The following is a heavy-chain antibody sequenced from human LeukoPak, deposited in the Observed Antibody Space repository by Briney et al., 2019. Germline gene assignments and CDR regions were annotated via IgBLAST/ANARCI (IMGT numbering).Heavy chain of an antibody. Sequence: PGGSLRLSCAASGFTFSSYAMHWVRQAPSKGLEWVAVISYDGSNKYYADSVKGRFTISRDNSKNTLYLQMNSLRAEDTAVYYCVRDKNWGYDSSGYYVYWGQGTLVTVSS. D-gene: IGHD3-22*01. J-gene: IGHJ4*02. CDR1: GFTFSSYA. V-gene: IGHV3-30-3*01. CDR3: VRDKNWGYDSSGYYVY. CDR2: ISYDGSNK.